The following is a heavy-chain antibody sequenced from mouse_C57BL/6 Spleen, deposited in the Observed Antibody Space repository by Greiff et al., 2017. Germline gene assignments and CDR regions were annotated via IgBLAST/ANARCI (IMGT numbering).Heavy chain of an antibody. CDR1: GYTFTDYY. CDR2: INPNNGGT. J-gene: IGHJ2*01. D-gene: IGHD2-3*01. Sequence: VQLQQPGPELVKPGASVKISCKASGYTFTDYYMNWVKQSPGKSLEWIGDINPNNGGTSYNQKFKGKATLTVDKSSSTAYMRLRSLASEDSAVYYCASRGDGYPFDYWGQGTTLTVSS. V-gene: IGHV1-26*01. CDR3: ASRGDGYPFDY.